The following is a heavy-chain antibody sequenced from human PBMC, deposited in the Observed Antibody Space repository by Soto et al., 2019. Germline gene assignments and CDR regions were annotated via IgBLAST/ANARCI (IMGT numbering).Heavy chain of an antibody. D-gene: IGHD3-10*01. Sequence: PGGSLRLSCAASGFTVSSNFMNWVRQAPGKGLEWLSVIFPGGSTYYTDSTKDTSKNQVVLTMTNMDPMDTGTYYCARKGPEDWPLDYWGQGTLVTVSS. CDR3: WPLDY. CDR1: GFTVSSNF. CDR2: IFPGGST. J-gene: IGHJ4*02. V-gene: IGHV3-53*01.